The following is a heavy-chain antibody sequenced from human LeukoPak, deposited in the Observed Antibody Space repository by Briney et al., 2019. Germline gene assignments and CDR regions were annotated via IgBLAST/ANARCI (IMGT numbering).Heavy chain of an antibody. CDR2: MNPNSGNT. CDR1: GYTFTSYD. D-gene: IGHD1-1*01. V-gene: IGHV1-8*01. Sequence: ASVKVSCKASGYTFTSYDINWVRQATGQGLEWMGWMNPNSGNTGYAQKIQGRVTMTRNTSISTAYMELSSLRSEDTAVYYCARVGRRGAQLGYWGQGTLVTVSS. J-gene: IGHJ4*02. CDR3: ARVGRRGAQLGY.